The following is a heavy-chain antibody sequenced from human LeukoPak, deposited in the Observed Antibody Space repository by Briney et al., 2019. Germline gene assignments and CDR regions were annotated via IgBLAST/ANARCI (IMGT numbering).Heavy chain of an antibody. V-gene: IGHV4-34*01. J-gene: IGHJ4*02. Sequence: SETLSLTCAVYGGSFSGYYWSWIRQPPGKGLEWIGEINHSGSTNYNPSLKSRVTISVDTSKNQFFLKLSSVTAADTAVYYCARGRRWLQFGATFDYWGQGTLVTVSS. CDR3: ARGRRWLQFGATFDY. CDR1: GGSFSGYY. CDR2: INHSGST. D-gene: IGHD5-24*01.